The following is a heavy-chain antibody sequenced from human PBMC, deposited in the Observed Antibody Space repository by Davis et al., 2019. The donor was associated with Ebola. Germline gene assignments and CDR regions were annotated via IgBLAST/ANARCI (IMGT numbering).Heavy chain of an antibody. CDR2: INHSGST. D-gene: IGHD1-14*01. CDR1: GGSFSGYY. V-gene: IGHV4-34*01. CDR3: ARGVGMTRFDY. J-gene: IGHJ4*02. Sequence: GSLRLSCAVYGGSFSGYYWSWIRQPPGKGLEWIGEINHSGSTHYNPSLKSRVTISVDTSKNQFSLKLSSVTAADTAVYYCARGVGMTRFDYWGQGTLVTVSS.